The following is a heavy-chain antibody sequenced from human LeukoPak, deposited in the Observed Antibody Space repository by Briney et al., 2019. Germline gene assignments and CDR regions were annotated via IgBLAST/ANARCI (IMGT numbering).Heavy chain of an antibody. D-gene: IGHD2-15*01. J-gene: IGHJ4*02. CDR2: IYWNDDK. V-gene: IGHV2-5*01. CDR3: AHHRAATPDY. CDR1: GISLSTSGVD. Sequence: SGPTLVKPTQTLTLSCTFSGISLSTSGVDVGWILHPPGKALEWLTLIYWNDDKRYSPSLKRRLTITKDPSKNQVVLTITNMDPVDTATYFCAHHRAATPDYWGEGTLVTVSS.